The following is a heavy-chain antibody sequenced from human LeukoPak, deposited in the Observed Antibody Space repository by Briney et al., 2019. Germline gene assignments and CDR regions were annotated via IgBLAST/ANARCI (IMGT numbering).Heavy chain of an antibody. D-gene: IGHD3-22*01. J-gene: IGHJ4*02. Sequence: SETLSLTCNVSGGSISNYLWSWIRQPAGKGLEWIGHIYTSGRTNYSPSLKSRVTMSIDTSNNQFSLKLTSVTAADTAVYNCARDRPTLSYYDSSNYAKVLDSWGQGTLVTVSS. CDR3: ARDRPTLSYYDSSNYAKVLDS. CDR1: GGSISNYL. V-gene: IGHV4-4*07. CDR2: IYTSGRT.